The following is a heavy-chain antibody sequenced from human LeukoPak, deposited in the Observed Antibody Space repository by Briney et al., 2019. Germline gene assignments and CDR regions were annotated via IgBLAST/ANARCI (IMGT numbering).Heavy chain of an antibody. CDR1: GFTFSRYW. V-gene: IGHV3-7*01. CDR2: INQDGSEQ. D-gene: IGHD5-18*01. Sequence: GGSLRLSCAASGFTFSRYWMSWVRQAPGKGLEWVASINQDGSEQYYVDSVKGRFTVSRDNSKSTLYLHMNNLRAEDTAVYYCAKELTPRGYSRGFDSWGQGTLVTVSS. J-gene: IGHJ4*02. CDR3: AKELTPRGYSRGFDS.